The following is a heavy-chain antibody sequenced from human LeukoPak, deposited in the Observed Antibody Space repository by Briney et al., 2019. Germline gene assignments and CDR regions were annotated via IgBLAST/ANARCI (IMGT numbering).Heavy chain of an antibody. V-gene: IGHV4-34*01. CDR2: INHSGST. CDR1: GGSFSGYY. CDR3: ARSAWMVRGVPSGY. J-gene: IGHJ4*02. D-gene: IGHD3-10*01. Sequence: SETLSLTCAVYGGSFSGYYWSWIRQPPGKGLEWIGEINHSGSTNYNPSLKSRVTISVDTSKNQFSLKLSSVTAADTAVYYCARSAWMVRGVPSGYWDQGTLVTVSS.